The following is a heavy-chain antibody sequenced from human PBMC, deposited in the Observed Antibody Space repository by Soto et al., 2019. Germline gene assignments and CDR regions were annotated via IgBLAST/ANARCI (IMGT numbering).Heavy chain of an antibody. CDR2: LSGSGDTA. V-gene: IGHV3-23*01. Sequence: EVQLLESGGGLVQPGGPLRLSCAASGFTFNSYAMSWVRQTPGKGLEWVSGLSGSGDTAYYADSVRGRFTISRDNSKNTLCLQMNSLRVEDTAVYFCASGEVVPAAVGSFFDCWGQGTLVTVSS. J-gene: IGHJ4*02. D-gene: IGHD2-2*01. CDR3: ASGEVVPAAVGSFFDC. CDR1: GFTFNSYA.